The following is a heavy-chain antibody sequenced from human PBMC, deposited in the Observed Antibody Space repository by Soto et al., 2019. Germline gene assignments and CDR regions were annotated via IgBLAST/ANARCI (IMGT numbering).Heavy chain of an antibody. J-gene: IGHJ3*02. CDR1: GYTFTSYG. CDR2: ISAYNGNT. V-gene: IGHV1-18*01. Sequence: QVQLVQSGAEVKKPGASVKVSCKASGYTFTSYGIIWVRQAPGQGLEWMGWISAYNGNTNYAQKLQGRVTMTTDTSTSTAYMELRSLRSDDTAVYYCARDLYPSTGIAVAVEAFDIWGQGTMVTVSS. CDR3: ARDLYPSTGIAVAVEAFDI. D-gene: IGHD6-19*01.